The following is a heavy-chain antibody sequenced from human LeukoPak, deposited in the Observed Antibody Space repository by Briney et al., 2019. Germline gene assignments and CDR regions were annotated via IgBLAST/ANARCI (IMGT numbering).Heavy chain of an antibody. CDR1: GYIFNSYW. D-gene: IGHD3-22*01. Sequence: GKSLRISCKGSGYIFNSYWIGWARQMPGKGLEWMGIIYPGGSDTRYSPPFQGQVTISADKSISTAYVQWNSLRASDTAMYYCARHQYYYGTRAYYIDYWGQGTLVTVSS. V-gene: IGHV5-51*01. J-gene: IGHJ4*02. CDR2: IYPGGSDT. CDR3: ARHQYYYGTRAYYIDY.